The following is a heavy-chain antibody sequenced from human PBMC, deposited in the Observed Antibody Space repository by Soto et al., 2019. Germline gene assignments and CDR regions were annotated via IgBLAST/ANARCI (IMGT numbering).Heavy chain of an antibody. CDR3: ARDWGPQDSSGGYHFYGMDV. D-gene: IGHD3-16*01. J-gene: IGHJ6*02. CDR1: GFTFSVYG. V-gene: IGHV3-33*01. CDR2: IWHDGSNT. Sequence: QVHLVESGGGVVQPGGSLRLSCAASGFTFSVYGMHWGRQAPGKGLEWVAVIWHDGSNTYYGDTVKGRFTISRDNSKNTLYLQMSGLRVEDTAVYFCARDWGPQDSSGGYHFYGMDVWGHGTLVTVSS.